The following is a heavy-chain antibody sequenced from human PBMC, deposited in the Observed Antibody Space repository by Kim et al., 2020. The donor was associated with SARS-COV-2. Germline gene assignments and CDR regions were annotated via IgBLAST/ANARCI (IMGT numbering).Heavy chain of an antibody. Sequence: SETLSLTCTVPSGSISRTSSYWGWLRQPPGKGLEWIGSIYYTGKTYYMPSLEGRVTLSVDRSKNQFSLNMSSVTAADTGVYFCARYYGGVDSWGQGTLVTVTS. CDR2: IYYTGKT. D-gene: IGHD4-17*01. V-gene: IGHV4-39*01. CDR3: ARYYGGVDS. J-gene: IGHJ4*02. CDR1: SGSISRTSSY.